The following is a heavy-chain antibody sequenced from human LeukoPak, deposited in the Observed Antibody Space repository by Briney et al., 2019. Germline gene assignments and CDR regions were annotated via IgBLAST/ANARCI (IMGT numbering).Heavy chain of an antibody. CDR1: GFTFSDYY. D-gene: IGHD3-16*02. CDR3: ASSLSFFRWFDH. Sequence: AGGSLRLSCAASGFTFSDYYMSWIRQAPGKGLEWVSYISSSGSTIYYADSVKGRFTISRDNAKNSLYLQMNSLRAEDTAVYYCASSLSFFRWFDHWGQGTLVTVSS. V-gene: IGHV3-11*01. J-gene: IGHJ5*02. CDR2: ISSSGSTI.